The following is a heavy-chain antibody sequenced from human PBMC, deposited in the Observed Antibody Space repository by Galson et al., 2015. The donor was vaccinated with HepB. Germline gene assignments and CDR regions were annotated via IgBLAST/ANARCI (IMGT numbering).Heavy chain of an antibody. CDR2: ILSGGGT. CDR3: ARGGYTGYALGF. V-gene: IGHV3-53*01. Sequence: MSWVRQAPGKGLEWVSLILSGGGTDVADSVKGRFTISRDDSKNTLSLQMNSLRAEDTAVYYCARGGYTGYALGFWGQGTLVTVSS. D-gene: IGHD5-12*01. J-gene: IGHJ4*02.